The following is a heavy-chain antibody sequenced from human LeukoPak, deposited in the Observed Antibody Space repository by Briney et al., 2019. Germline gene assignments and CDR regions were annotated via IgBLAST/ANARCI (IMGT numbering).Heavy chain of an antibody. CDR1: GYTFTSYD. V-gene: IGHV1-8*01. Sequence: ASVKVSCKASGYTFTSYDINWVRQATGQGLEWMGWMNPNSGNTGYAQKFQGRVTMTRNTSISTAYMELSSLRSEDTAVYYCARLYYDFWSGYYDTYYYYGMDVRGQGTTVTVSS. D-gene: IGHD3-3*01. J-gene: IGHJ6*02. CDR2: MNPNSGNT. CDR3: ARLYYDFWSGYYDTYYYYGMDV.